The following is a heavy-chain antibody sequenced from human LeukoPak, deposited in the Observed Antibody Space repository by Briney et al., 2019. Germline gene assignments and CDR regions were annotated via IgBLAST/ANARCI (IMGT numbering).Heavy chain of an antibody. J-gene: IGHJ6*02. CDR2: ISGSGGST. CDR3: AKGPYYDVSDYSGMDV. V-gene: IGHV3-23*01. CDR1: RFTFSNYA. Sequence: GGSLRLSCAASRFTFSNYAMSWVRQAPGKGLEWVSLISGSGGSTYYADSVKGRFTISRDNSKNTLSLQMNSLRAEDTAVYYCAKGPYYDVSDYSGMDVWGQGTTVTVSS. D-gene: IGHD3-10*01.